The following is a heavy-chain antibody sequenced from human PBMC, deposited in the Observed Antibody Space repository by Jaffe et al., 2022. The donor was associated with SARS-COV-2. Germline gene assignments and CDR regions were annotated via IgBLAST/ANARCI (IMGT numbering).Heavy chain of an antibody. Sequence: EVQLLESGGGLVQRGGSLRLSCVGSGFSFADSWMNWVRQAPGEGLEWVASITPDGTQTYYVDSVKGRFSISRNNATRSLSLQMNDLRAEDSAMYYCARDRAYKTFDYWGQGTLVTVSS. CDR1: GFSFADSW. J-gene: IGHJ4*02. D-gene: IGHD1-1*01. V-gene: IGHV3-7*01. CDR3: ARDRAYKTFDY. CDR2: ITPDGTQT.